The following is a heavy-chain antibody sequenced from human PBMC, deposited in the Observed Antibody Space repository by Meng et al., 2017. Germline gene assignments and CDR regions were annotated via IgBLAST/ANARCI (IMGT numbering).Heavy chain of an antibody. CDR3: ARGPNRWTGFDY. CDR2: ISYDGSNK. D-gene: IGHD3/OR15-3a*01. J-gene: IGHJ4*02. V-gene: IGHV3-30*04. CDR1: GLTFSSYA. Sequence: ARLVGVGGGLVKLGWTLGLSCATCGLTFSSYAMHWVRQAPGKGLEWVAVISYDGSNKYYADSVKGRFTISRDNSKNTLYLQMNSLRAEDTAVYYCARGPNRWTGFDYWGQGTLVTVSS.